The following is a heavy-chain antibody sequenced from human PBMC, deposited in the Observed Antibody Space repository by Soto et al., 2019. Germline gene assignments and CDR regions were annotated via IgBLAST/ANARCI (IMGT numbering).Heavy chain of an antibody. J-gene: IGHJ1*01. CDR1: GFTVSSNY. D-gene: IGHD3-3*02. CDR2: LYSGGST. Sequence: EVQLVESGGDLVQPGGSLSLSYAASGFTVSSNYMTWVRQAPGKGLEWVSILYSGGSTYYADSVKGRFTISRHNSKNTVYLQMDSLRTEDTAVYYCATGAFCCYQHWGQGTLVTVSS. V-gene: IGHV3-53*04. CDR3: ATGAFCCYQH.